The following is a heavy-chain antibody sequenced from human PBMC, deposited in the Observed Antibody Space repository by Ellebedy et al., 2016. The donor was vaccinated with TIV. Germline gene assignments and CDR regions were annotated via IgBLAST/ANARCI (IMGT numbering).Heavy chain of an antibody. V-gene: IGHV3-13*01. Sequence: PGGSLRLSCTVSGFTFSVYDMHWVRQAPGKGLEWVSGLDSTGDSYYLDSVKGRFTISRENAKDSLNLQMNSLRAGDTAVYYCAREGVHGRYLDLWGRGTLVTVSS. CDR2: LDSTGDS. D-gene: IGHD1-26*01. CDR1: GFTFSVYD. J-gene: IGHJ2*01. CDR3: AREGVHGRYLDL.